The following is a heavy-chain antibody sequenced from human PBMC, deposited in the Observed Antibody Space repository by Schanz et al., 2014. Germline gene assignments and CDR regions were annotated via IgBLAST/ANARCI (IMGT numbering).Heavy chain of an antibody. J-gene: IGHJ4*02. Sequence: QVQLVKSGAEVKKPGASVKVSCKASGYSFISHAIHWVRQAPGQRLEWMGWINAANGNTRYSQKFQGRVTITRDTSASTAYMELSSLRFEDTAMYYCATTPQVENDPLTGYLAFDSWGLGILVTVSA. CDR1: GYSFISHA. CDR2: INAANGNT. D-gene: IGHD3-9*01. V-gene: IGHV1-3*01. CDR3: ATTPQVENDPLTGYLAFDS.